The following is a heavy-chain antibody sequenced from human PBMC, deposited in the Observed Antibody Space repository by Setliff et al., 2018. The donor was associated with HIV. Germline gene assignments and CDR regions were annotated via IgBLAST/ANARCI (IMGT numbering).Heavy chain of an antibody. D-gene: IGHD6-19*01. Sequence: GESLKISCKGSGYSFTNYWIAWLRQMPGKGLEWMGIIYPGDFDTRYSPSFEGQVTMSAEKSISTAYLRWSSLKASDTAIYYCARHFSVAGDAFDVWGQGTMVTVSS. CDR1: GYSFTNYW. V-gene: IGHV5-51*01. CDR2: IYPGDFDT. CDR3: ARHFSVAGDAFDV. J-gene: IGHJ3*01.